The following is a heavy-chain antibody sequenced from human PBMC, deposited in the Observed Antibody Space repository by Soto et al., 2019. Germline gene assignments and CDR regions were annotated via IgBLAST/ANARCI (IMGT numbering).Heavy chain of an antibody. V-gene: IGHV4-59*01. J-gene: IGHJ4*02. CDR3: ASGIGIAAAGPFDY. Sequence: SETLSLTCTVSGGSISSYYWSWIRQPPGKGLEWIGYIHYSGSTNYNPSLKSRVTISVDTSKNQFSLKLSSVTAADTAVYYCASGIGIAAAGPFDYWGQGTLVTVSS. CDR2: IHYSGST. D-gene: IGHD6-13*01. CDR1: GGSISSYY.